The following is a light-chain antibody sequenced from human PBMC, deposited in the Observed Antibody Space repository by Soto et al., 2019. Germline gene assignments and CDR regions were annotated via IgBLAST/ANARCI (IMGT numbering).Light chain of an antibody. J-gene: IGKJ2*01. V-gene: IGKV1-5*03. CDR1: QSISNC. Sequence: DIQMTQSPSTLSASVGDRVTITCRASQSISNCLAWYQQKPGKPPKFLVYKASTLETGVPSRFSGSGSGTEFTLTISSLQPDDFATYHCQQYNSYTSYTFGQGTKLEIK. CDR2: KAS. CDR3: QQYNSYTSYT.